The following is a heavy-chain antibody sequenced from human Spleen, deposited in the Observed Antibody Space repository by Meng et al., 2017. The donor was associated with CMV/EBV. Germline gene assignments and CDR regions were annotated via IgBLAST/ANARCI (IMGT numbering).Heavy chain of an antibody. V-gene: IGHV4-31*03. CDR3: ARYVFDSSSLYSNWFDP. CDR2: IHYSGST. CDR1: GGSISSGTYY. D-gene: IGHD3-22*01. J-gene: IGHJ5*02. Sequence: VQMQGLGPGLVTPSQTLYLTRTVYGGSISSGTYYWGWIRQLPGQGLECIAYIHYSGSTYYSPSLKSRVTISVDTSRNQLSLKLSSMTAADTAVYYCARYVFDSSSLYSNWFDPWGQGTLVTVSS.